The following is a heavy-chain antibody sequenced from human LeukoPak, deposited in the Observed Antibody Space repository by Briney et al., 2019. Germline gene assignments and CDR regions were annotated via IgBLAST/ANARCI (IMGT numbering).Heavy chain of an antibody. J-gene: IGHJ4*02. CDR2: ISSGGGNT. D-gene: IGHD6-6*01. CDR1: GFTFSSYA. Sequence: PGGSLRLSCAASGFTFSSYAMRWVRQAPGKGLEWVSAISSGGGNTYYADSVKGRFTISRDNSKNTLYLEMNSLRAEDTAVYYCAKVHLSYYFDYWGQGTLVTVSS. CDR3: AKVHLSYYFDY. V-gene: IGHV3-23*01.